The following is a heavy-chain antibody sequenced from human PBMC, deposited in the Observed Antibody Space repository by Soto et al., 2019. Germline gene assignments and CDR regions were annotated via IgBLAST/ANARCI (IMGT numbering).Heavy chain of an antibody. CDR3: SRERRYWDS. V-gene: IGHV1-3*04. D-gene: IGHD2-15*01. CDR1: GYTFTSYY. CDR2: INTGSGNT. J-gene: IGHJ4*02. Sequence: ASVKVSCKASGYTFTSYYMHWVRQAPGQSLEWMGWINTGSGNTKYSLKFRGRVAITRDTSASTAYMELSGLTSEDTAVYYCSRERRYWDSWGQGTLVTVSS.